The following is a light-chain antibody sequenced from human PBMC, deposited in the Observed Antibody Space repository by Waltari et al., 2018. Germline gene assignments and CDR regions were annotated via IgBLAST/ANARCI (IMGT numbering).Light chain of an antibody. V-gene: IGKV1-5*03. Sequence: DIQMTQSPSTLSASVGERVTITCRASQSISDWLAWYQQKPGKAPKLLIYRASSLESGVPSRFSGSGSGTEFTLTIGSLQPDDFAIYYCQQYNSWGGSSFGPGTKVEFK. J-gene: IGKJ3*01. CDR3: QQYNSWGGSS. CDR1: QSISDW. CDR2: RAS.